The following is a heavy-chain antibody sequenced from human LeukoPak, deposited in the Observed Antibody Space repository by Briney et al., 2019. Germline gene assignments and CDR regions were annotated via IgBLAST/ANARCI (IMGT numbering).Heavy chain of an antibody. Sequence: GRSLRLSCAASGFTFDDYAMHWVRQAPGKGLEWVSGISWNSGSIDYADSVKGRLTISRDNAKNSLYVQMNSLRAEDMALYYCVKGSCSGGSCCLDYWGQGTLVTVSS. V-gene: IGHV3-9*03. CDR3: VKGSCSGGSCCLDY. D-gene: IGHD2-15*01. CDR2: ISWNSGSI. CDR1: GFTFDDYA. J-gene: IGHJ4*02.